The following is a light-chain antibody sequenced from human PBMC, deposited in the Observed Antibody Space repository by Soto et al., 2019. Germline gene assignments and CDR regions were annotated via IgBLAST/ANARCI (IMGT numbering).Light chain of an antibody. V-gene: IGKV3-15*01. CDR2: DAS. Sequence: EIVMTQSPATLSVSLGERATLSCRASQSVRSSLAWYQQKPGQAPRLLIYDASTRAPGIPARFSGSGSGTELTLTISSLQSDDFAVYHCQQYNSWPPTFGHGTRLEIK. CDR3: QQYNSWPPT. CDR1: QSVRSS. J-gene: IGKJ5*01.